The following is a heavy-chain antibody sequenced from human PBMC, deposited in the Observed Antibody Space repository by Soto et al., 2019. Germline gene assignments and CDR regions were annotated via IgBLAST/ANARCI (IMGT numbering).Heavy chain of an antibody. CDR1: GFTFSSYS. J-gene: IGHJ6*02. D-gene: IGHD2-15*01. V-gene: IGHV3-48*01. CDR2: ISSSSSTI. Sequence: GGSLRLSCAASGFTFSSYSMNWVRQAPGKGLEWVSYISSSSSTIYYADSVKGRFTISRDNAKNSLYLQLNSLRAEDTAVYYFARDSCSCGSCHYYYYYGMDVWGQGTTVTVSS. CDR3: ARDSCSCGSCHYYYYYGMDV.